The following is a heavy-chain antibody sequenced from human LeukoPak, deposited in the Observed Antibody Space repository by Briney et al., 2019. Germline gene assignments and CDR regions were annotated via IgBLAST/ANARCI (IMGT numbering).Heavy chain of an antibody. CDR3: AKGGRGSGSYSLNYFDY. CDR2: ISYDGRRK. V-gene: IGHV3-30*04. CDR1: GFRFSGYA. J-gene: IGHJ4*02. D-gene: IGHD3-10*01. Sequence: PGGSLRLSCVASGFRFSGYAIHWVRQAPGKGLEWVALISYDGRRKEYADSVKGRFTIDRDNSKNTLYLRVNSLRAEDTAVYYCAKGGRGSGSYSLNYFDYWGQGTLVTVSS.